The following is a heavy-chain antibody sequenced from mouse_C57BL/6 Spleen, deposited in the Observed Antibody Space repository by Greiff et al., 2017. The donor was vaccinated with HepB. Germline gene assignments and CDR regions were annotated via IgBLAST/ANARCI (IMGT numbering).Heavy chain of an antibody. CDR1: GFSLTSYG. CDR2: IWSDGST. D-gene: IGHD4-1*01. J-gene: IGHJ4*01. CDR3: ARQGANWDPYAMDY. V-gene: IGHV2-6-1*01. Sequence: QVQLQQSGPGLVVPSQSLSITCTVSGFSLTSYGVHWVRQPPGKGLEWLVVIWSDGSTTYNSALKSRLSISKDNSKSQVFLKMNSLQTDDTAMYYCARQGANWDPYAMDYWGQGTSVTVSS.